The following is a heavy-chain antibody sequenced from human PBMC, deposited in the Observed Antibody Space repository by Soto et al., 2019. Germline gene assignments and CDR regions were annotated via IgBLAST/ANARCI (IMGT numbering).Heavy chain of an antibody. CDR1: GGSISSGGYY. D-gene: IGHD2-21*02. CDR2: IYYSGST. Sequence: QVQLQESGPGLVKPSQTLSLTCTVSGGSISSGGYYWSWIRQHPGKGLEWIGYIYYSGSTYYNPSLKSRVTISVDTSKNQFSLKLSSVTAADTAVYYCAGDGGNYRARVGAVWDYWGQGTLVTVSS. V-gene: IGHV4-31*03. J-gene: IGHJ4*02. CDR3: AGDGGNYRARVGAVWDY.